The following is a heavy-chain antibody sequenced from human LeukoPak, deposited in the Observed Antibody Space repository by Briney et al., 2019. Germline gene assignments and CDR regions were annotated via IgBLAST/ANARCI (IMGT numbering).Heavy chain of an antibody. CDR2: INHSGST. CDR1: GGSFSGYY. J-gene: IGHJ4*02. V-gene: IGHV4-34*01. CDR3: ARAKATVDY. Sequence: SETLSLTCAVYGGSFSGYYWSWIRQPPGKGLEWIGEINHSGSTNYNPSLKSRVTISVDTSKNQFSLKLSSVTAADTAVYYCARAKATVDYWGQGTLVPVSS.